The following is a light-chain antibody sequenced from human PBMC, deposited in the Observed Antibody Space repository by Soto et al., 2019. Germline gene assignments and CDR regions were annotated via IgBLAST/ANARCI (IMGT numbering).Light chain of an antibody. Sequence: QPVLTQPPSVSGAPGQRVTISCTGNTSNIGAGYDVHWYQLLPGTAPKLLIYGHSNRPSGVPDRFSGSKSGTSASLAITGLQAEDEADYYCQSYDSSLTGWVFGGGTKLTVL. CDR1: TSNIGAGYD. V-gene: IGLV1-40*01. CDR2: GHS. CDR3: QSYDSSLTGWV. J-gene: IGLJ3*02.